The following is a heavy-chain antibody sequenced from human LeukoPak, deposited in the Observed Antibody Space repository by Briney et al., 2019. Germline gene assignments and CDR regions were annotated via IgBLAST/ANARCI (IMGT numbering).Heavy chain of an antibody. CDR2: ISWGGSNI. CDR1: GFTFSTYS. D-gene: IGHD3-16*01. CDR3: ARDGGSHYFDF. J-gene: IGHJ4*02. V-gene: IGHV3-21*04. Sequence: GGSLRLSCAASGFTFSTYSMNWVRQAPGKGLEWVSSISWGGSNIYYADSVKGRFTISRDNAKNSLYLQMNRLRAEDTAVYYCARDGGSHYFDFWGQGTLVSVSS.